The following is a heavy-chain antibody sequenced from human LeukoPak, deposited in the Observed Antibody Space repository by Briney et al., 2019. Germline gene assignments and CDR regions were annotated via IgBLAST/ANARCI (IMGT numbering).Heavy chain of an antibody. CDR2: ISWNSGSI. CDR3: AKDISNWNDDVYYYGMDV. V-gene: IGHV3-9*01. Sequence: PGGSLRLSCAASGFTFDDYAMHWVRQAPGKGLEWVSGISWNSGSIGYADSVKGRFTISRDNAKNSLYLQMNSLRAEDTALYYCAKDISNWNDDVYYYGMDVWGQGTMVTVSS. D-gene: IGHD1-1*01. CDR1: GFTFDDYA. J-gene: IGHJ6*02.